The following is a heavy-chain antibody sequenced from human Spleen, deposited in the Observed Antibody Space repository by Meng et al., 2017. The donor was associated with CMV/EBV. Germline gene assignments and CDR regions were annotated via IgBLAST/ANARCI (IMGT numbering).Heavy chain of an antibody. CDR3: GRDLTGERDQ. Sequence: VRLGESGGGLVPPGGSLRLSCADSGFTFSNYWMHWVRQVPGEGLVWVSRINTDGSFTSYADPVKGRFTISRDNAKNTLYLQMNSLRVDDSAVYYCGRDLTGERDQWGQRTLVTVSS. CDR1: GFTFSNYW. CDR2: INTDGSFT. V-gene: IGHV3-74*03. D-gene: IGHD7-27*01. J-gene: IGHJ4*02.